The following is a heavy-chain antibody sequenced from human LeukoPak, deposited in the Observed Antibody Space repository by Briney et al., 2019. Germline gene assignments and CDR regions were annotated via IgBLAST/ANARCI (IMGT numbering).Heavy chain of an antibody. D-gene: IGHD3-10*01. Sequence: SETLSLTCTVSGGSISSYYWSWIRQPPGKGLEWIGYIYYSGSTNYDPSLKSRVTISVDTSKNQFSLKLSSVTAADTAVYYCASTPRGYWFDPWGQGTLVTVSS. CDR2: IYYSGST. V-gene: IGHV4-59*01. J-gene: IGHJ5*02. CDR1: GGSISSYY. CDR3: ASTPRGYWFDP.